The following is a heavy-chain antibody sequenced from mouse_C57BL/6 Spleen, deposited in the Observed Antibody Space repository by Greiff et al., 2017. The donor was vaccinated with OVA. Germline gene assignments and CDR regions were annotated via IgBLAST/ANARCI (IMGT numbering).Heavy chain of an antibody. J-gene: IGHJ2*01. V-gene: IGHV1-55*01. CDR2: IYPGSGST. D-gene: IGHD2-2*01. CDR3: AREATGGYHGSYFDY. Sequence: QVQLQQPGAELVKPGASVKMSCKASGYTFTSYWITWVKQRPGQGLEWIGDIYPGSGSTNYNEKFKSKATLTVDTSSSTAYMQRSSLTSEDAAVYYGAREATGGYHGSYFDYWGQGTTLTVSS. CDR1: GYTFTSYW.